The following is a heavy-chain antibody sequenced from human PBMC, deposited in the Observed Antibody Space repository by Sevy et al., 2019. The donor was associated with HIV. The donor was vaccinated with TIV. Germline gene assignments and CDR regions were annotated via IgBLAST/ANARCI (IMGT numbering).Heavy chain of an antibody. V-gene: IGHV3-21*01. Sequence: GGSLRLSCAASGFTFSTYTMNWVRQAPGKALQWVSSISFSSNYIFFADSMKGRFTISRDNAKNSLSLQMNSLRDEDTAVYYCARGHSSSWPYFDYWGQGTLVTVSS. J-gene: IGHJ4*02. CDR1: GFTFSTYT. D-gene: IGHD6-13*01. CDR2: ISFSSNYI. CDR3: ARGHSSSWPYFDY.